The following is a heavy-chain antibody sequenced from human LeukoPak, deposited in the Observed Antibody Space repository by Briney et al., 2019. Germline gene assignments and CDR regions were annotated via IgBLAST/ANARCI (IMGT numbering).Heavy chain of an antibody. Sequence: SETLSLTCTVSGVSISSSNSYWGWIRQPPGKGLEWIGSIYYTGNTYYNASLKSQVSISIDTSKNQFSLKLTSVTAADTAVYYCARDGFGELDYWGQGTLVTVSS. CDR1: GVSISSSNSY. D-gene: IGHD3-10*01. J-gene: IGHJ4*02. CDR2: IYYTGNT. V-gene: IGHV4-39*02. CDR3: ARDGFGELDY.